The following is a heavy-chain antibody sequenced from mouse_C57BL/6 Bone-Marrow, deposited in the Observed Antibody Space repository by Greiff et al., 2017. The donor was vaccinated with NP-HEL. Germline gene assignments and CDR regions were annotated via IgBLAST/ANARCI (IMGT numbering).Heavy chain of an antibody. CDR1: GYTFTSYW. CDR3: ARDDGYYPYYAMDY. CDR2: IYPGSGST. V-gene: IGHV1-55*01. J-gene: IGHJ4*01. Sequence: QVQLQQPGAELVKPGASVKMSCKASGYTFTSYWITWVKQRPGQGLEWIGVIYPGSGSTNYNEKFKSKATLTVDTSSSPAYMQLSSLTSEDSAVYYCARDDGYYPYYAMDYWGQGTSVTVSS. D-gene: IGHD2-3*01.